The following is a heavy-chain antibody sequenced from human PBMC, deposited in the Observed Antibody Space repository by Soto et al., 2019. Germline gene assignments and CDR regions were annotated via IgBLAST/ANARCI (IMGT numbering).Heavy chain of an antibody. CDR1: GLSISSSSYY. V-gene: IGHV4-39*01. Sequence: SETLSLTCAVSGLSISSSSYYWGWIRQPPGKGLEWIGSISYSGSTYYNPSLKSRVTISVDTSKNQFSLKLSSVTAADTAVYYCASYYYDSSGYYYVPGVYWGQGTLVTVS. CDR2: ISYSGST. J-gene: IGHJ4*02. CDR3: ASYYYDSSGYYYVPGVY. D-gene: IGHD3-22*01.